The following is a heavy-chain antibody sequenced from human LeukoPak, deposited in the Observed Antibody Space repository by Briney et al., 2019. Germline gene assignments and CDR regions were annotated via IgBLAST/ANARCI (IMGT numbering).Heavy chain of an antibody. V-gene: IGHV3-21*01. CDR1: GFTFSSYS. CDR2: ISSSSSYI. CDR3: ARGGKRRGITLIVATSTPRDAFDI. J-gene: IGHJ3*02. Sequence: GGSLRLPCAASGFTFSSYSMNWVRQAPGKGLEWVSSISSSSSYIYYADSVKGRFTISRDNAKNSLYLQMNSLRAEDTAVYYCARGGKRRGITLIVATSTPRDAFDIWGQGTMVTVSS. D-gene: IGHD3-22*01.